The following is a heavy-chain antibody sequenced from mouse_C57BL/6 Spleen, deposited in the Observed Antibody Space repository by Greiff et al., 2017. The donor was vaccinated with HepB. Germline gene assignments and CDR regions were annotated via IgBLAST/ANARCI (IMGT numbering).Heavy chain of an antibody. J-gene: IGHJ2*01. CDR1: GYTFTSYW. CDR2: IDPSDSET. V-gene: IGHV1-52*01. CDR3: SSGGFYYGSSPFDY. D-gene: IGHD1-1*01. Sequence: QVQLQQPGAELVRPGSSVKLSCKASGYTFTSYWMHWVKQRPIQGLEWIGNIDPSDSETHYNQKFKEKATLTVDKSSSPAYMQLSSLTSEDSAVYYCSSGGFYYGSSPFDYWGQGTTLTVSS.